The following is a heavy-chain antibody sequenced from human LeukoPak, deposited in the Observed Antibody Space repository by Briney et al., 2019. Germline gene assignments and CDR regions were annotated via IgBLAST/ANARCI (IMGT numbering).Heavy chain of an antibody. Sequence: ASVKVSCKASGYTFTSYDITWVRQATGQGLEWMGWMDPNSGNTGYAQKFQGRVTMTRNTSISTAYMELSSLRSEDTAVYYCARGSHYYDSSGYYYNAFDIWGQGTMVTVSS. CDR2: MDPNSGNT. CDR1: GYTFTSYD. J-gene: IGHJ3*02. D-gene: IGHD3-22*01. V-gene: IGHV1-8*01. CDR3: ARGSHYYDSSGYYYNAFDI.